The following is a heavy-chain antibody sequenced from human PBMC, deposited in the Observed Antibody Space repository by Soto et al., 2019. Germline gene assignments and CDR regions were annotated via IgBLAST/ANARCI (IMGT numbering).Heavy chain of an antibody. CDR1: GFIFDDYG. Sequence: GGSLRLSCAASGFIFDDYGMSWVRQAPGKGLEWVSDINWNGGSTGYTDSVKGRFTISRDNAKNSLYLQMNSLRAEDTALYHCARDLPYSNYGVWSYYYMDVWGKGTTVTVSS. CDR2: INWNGGST. J-gene: IGHJ6*03. CDR3: ARDLPYSNYGVWSYYYMDV. V-gene: IGHV3-20*01. D-gene: IGHD4-4*01.